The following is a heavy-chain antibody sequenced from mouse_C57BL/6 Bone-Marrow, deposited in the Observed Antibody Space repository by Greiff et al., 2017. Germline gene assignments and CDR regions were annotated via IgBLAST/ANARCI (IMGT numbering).Heavy chain of an antibody. J-gene: IGHJ4*01. CDR1: GFTFSSYA. CDR2: ISDGGSYT. CDR3: ARDRGFDYAMDY. V-gene: IGHV5-4*01. Sequence: EVKLVESGGGLVKPGGSLKLSCAASGFTFSSYAMSWVRQTPETRLEWVATISDGGSYTYYPDNVKGRFTISRDNAKNNLYLQMSHLKSEDTAMYYGARDRGFDYAMDYWGQGTSVTVSS.